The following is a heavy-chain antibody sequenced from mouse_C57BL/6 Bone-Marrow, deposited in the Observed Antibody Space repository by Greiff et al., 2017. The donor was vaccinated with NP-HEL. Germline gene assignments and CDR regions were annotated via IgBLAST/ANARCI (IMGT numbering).Heavy chain of an antibody. Sequence: EVHLVESGPGLVKPSQSLSLTCSVTGYSITSGYYWNWIRQFPGNKLEWMGYISYDGSNNYNPSLKNRISITRDTPKNQFFLKLNSVTTEDTATYYCARDGYYFDYWGQGTTLTVSS. J-gene: IGHJ2*01. CDR3: ARDGYYFDY. D-gene: IGHD2-2*01. V-gene: IGHV3-6*01. CDR1: GYSITSGYY. CDR2: ISYDGSN.